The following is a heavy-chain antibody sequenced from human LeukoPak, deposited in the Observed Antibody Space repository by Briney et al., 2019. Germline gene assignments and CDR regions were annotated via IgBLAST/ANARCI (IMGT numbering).Heavy chain of an antibody. V-gene: IGHV3-21*01. CDR1: GFTFSSYT. J-gene: IGHJ4*02. CDR2: ISSNGNFI. Sequence: GGSLRLSCAASGFTFSSYTMNWVRQAPGKGLEWASSISSNGNFIYYAESVKGRFTISRDNAQSSLDLQMNSLGAEDTAIYYFSRDVRGDYWGQGTLVTVSS. D-gene: IGHD3-10*01. CDR3: SRDVRGDY.